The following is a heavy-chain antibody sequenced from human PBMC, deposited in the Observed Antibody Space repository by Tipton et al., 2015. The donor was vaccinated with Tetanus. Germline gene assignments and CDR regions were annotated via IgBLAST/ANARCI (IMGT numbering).Heavy chain of an antibody. CDR1: GFSVSRKY. CDR2: TYGDGST. D-gene: IGHD3-16*02. CDR3: ARDYPAFDY. Sequence: SLRLSCAASGFSVSRKYMTWVRQAPGKGLEWVSLTYGDGSTYYADSVKGRFTISRDNSKNTLYLQMSNLRAEDTAVYYCARDYPAFDYWGQGTLVTVSS. V-gene: IGHV3-53*01. J-gene: IGHJ4*02.